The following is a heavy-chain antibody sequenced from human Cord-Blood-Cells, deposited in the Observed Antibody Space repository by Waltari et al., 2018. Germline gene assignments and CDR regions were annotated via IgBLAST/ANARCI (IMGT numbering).Heavy chain of an antibody. D-gene: IGHD6-19*01. V-gene: IGHV4-34*01. J-gene: IGHJ4*02. Sequence: QVQLQQWGAGLLKPSETLSLTCAVSGGSFSGYYWSWIRQPPGKGLEWIGEINHSGSTNYTPSLKSRVTISVDTSKNQFSLKLSSVTAADTAVYYCARVSVGIGLAYLDYWGQGTLVTVSS. CDR2: INHSGST. CDR1: GGSFSGYY. CDR3: ARVSVGIGLAYLDY.